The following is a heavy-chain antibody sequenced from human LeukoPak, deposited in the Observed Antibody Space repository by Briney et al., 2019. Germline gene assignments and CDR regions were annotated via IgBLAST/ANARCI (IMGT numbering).Heavy chain of an antibody. CDR1: GFTFSSYA. J-gene: IGHJ4*02. V-gene: IGHV3-64*01. CDR2: INSNGGST. Sequence: GGSLRLSCAASGFTFSSYAMHWVRQTPGKGLEYVSGINSNGGSTHYANYVKGRFTISRDNSKHTLYLQMGSLRTEDMAVYYFARAVTVTAGAAFGYWGQGTLVTVSS. CDR3: ARAVTVTAGAAFGY. D-gene: IGHD4-17*01.